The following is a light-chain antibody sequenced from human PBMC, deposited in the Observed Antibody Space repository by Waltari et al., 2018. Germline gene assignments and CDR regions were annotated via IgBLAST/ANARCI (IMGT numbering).Light chain of an antibody. V-gene: IGKV3-20*01. CDR3: QQHGTLPAT. Sequence: IALTQSPGTASLSPGERVTLSCRASQSVGSSSLAWYQQKPGQAPRLVIYRASRRATGIPDRFSGSGSGTDFSLTISRLEPEDFAVYYCQQHGTLPATFGQGTKVEIK. J-gene: IGKJ1*01. CDR1: QSVGSSS. CDR2: RAS.